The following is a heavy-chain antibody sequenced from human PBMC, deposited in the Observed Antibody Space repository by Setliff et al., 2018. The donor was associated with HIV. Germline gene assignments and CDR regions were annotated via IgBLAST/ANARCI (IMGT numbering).Heavy chain of an antibody. CDR2: VSYSEKT. CDR1: GGSISRSSYF. J-gene: IGHJ5*02. D-gene: IGHD1-26*01. Sequence: SETLSLTCTVSGGSISRSSYFWTWIRQRPGQGLEWIGYIYYNGRVSYSEKTYYSPSLKSRLTISVDTPKNQFSLKLSSVTAADTAVYYCARGELLPGWFDPWGQGTLVTVSS. CDR3: ARGELLPGWFDP. V-gene: IGHV4-39*07.